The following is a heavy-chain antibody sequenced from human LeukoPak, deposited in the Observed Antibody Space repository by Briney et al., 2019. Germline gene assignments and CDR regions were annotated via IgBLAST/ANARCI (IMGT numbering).Heavy chain of an antibody. J-gene: IGHJ4*02. V-gene: IGHV3-30*02. Sequence: GGSLRLSCAASGFSFRTSGMHWVRQAPGKELQWVSFIRSDDSNKYYADSLKGRFTVSRDNSKNTLFLQMNSLRSEDTAVYYCATGHNYGVYFDSWGQGTLVTVSS. CDR2: IRSDDSNK. CDR3: ATGHNYGVYFDS. CDR1: GFSFRTSG. D-gene: IGHD5-18*01.